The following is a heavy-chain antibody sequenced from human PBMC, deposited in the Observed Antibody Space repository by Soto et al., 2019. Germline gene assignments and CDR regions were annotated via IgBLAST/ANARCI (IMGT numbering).Heavy chain of an antibody. D-gene: IGHD3-22*01. CDR3: ATEGYYYDSSGYPSHAFDI. V-gene: IGHV1-24*01. Sequence: ASVKVSCKVSGYTLTELSMHWVRQAPGKGLEWMGGFDPEDGETIYAQKFQGRVTMTEDTSTDTAYMELSSLRSEDTAVYYCATEGYYYDSSGYPSHAFDIWGQGTMVTVS. J-gene: IGHJ3*02. CDR1: GYTLTELS. CDR2: FDPEDGET.